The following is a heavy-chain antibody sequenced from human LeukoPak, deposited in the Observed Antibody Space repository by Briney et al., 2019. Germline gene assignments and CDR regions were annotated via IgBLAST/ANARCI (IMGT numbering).Heavy chain of an antibody. V-gene: IGHV4-39*07. D-gene: IGHD6-19*01. J-gene: IGHJ4*02. CDR1: GGSISSSSYY. CDR3: ARGGSSGWHRTPLDY. CDR2: IYYSGST. Sequence: SETLSLTCTVSGGSISSSSYYWGWIRQPPGKGLEWIGSIYYSGSTNYNPSLKSRVTISVDTSKNQFSLKLSSVTAADTAVYYCARGGSSGWHRTPLDYWGQGTLVTVSS.